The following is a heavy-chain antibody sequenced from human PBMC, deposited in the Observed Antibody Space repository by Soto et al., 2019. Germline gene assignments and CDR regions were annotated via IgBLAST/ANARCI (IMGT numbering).Heavy chain of an antibody. D-gene: IGHD2-2*01. V-gene: IGHV1-69*01. CDR1: GGTFSSYT. CDR2: IIPIFGTS. Sequence: QVQLVQSVAEVKKPGSSVKVSCKASGGTFSSYTISWVRQAPGQGLEWMGGIIPIFGTSTYAQKFQGRVTITEDESTSTAYMELSSLRSEDTAVYYCGSSTRCYQSVWCYYGMDVWGQGTTVTVSS. J-gene: IGHJ6*02. CDR3: GSSTRCYQSVWCYYGMDV.